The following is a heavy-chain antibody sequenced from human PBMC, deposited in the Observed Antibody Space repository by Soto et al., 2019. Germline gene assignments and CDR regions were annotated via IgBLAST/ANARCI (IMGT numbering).Heavy chain of an antibody. CDR2: MNPYNGNT. CDR1: GYTFTSYD. D-gene: IGHD2-15*01. CDR3: ARALYCSGGSCYFDH. V-gene: IGHV1-18*01. J-gene: IGHJ4*02. Sequence: ASVKVSCKASGYTFTSYDINWVRQATGQGLEWMGWMNPYNGNTNYAQKFQGRVTVTTDTSTSTAYMELRSLRSDDTAVYYCARALYCSGGSCYFDHWGQGTLVTVSS.